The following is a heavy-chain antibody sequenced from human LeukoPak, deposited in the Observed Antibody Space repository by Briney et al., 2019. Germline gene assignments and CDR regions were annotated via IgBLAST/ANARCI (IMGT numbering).Heavy chain of an antibody. D-gene: IGHD2-21*02. CDR2: ISSSSSYI. V-gene: IGHV3-21*01. CDR1: GFPFSSYS. CDR3: ARDGPYCGGDCYSYAFDI. J-gene: IGHJ3*02. Sequence: PGGSLRLSCAASGFPFSSYSMNWVRQAPGKGLEWVSSISSSSSYIYYADSVKGRFTFSRDNAKNSLYLQMNSLRAEDTAVYYCARDGPYCGGDCYSYAFDIWGQGTMVTVSS.